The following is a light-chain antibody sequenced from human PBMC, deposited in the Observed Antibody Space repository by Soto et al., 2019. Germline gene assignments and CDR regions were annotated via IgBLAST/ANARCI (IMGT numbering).Light chain of an antibody. CDR3: SSFASSSTFV. Sequence: QSALAQPASVSGSRGQSITISCTGTSCDVGRYNYVSWFQQHPGKVPKLIIYDVSNWPSGVSDRFSGSKSGNTASLTISGLRPEDEADYYCSSFASSSTFVFGTGTKVTVL. J-gene: IGLJ1*01. V-gene: IGLV2-14*03. CDR1: SCDVGRYNY. CDR2: DVS.